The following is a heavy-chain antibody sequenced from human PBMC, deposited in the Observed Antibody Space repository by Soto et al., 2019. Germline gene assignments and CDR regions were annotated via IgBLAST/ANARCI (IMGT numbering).Heavy chain of an antibody. V-gene: IGHV3-23*01. CDR2: ISGSGIST. CDR3: AKEPVGPDWYFDL. CDR1: GFTFRRYA. Sequence: DVQLLESGGGLVQPGGSLRLSCAASGFTFRRYAMCWVRQAPGKGLEWVSGISGSGISTHYADSVKGRFTVSRDNSKNTLYLQMNSLRAEDTAVYNCAKEPVGPDWYFDLWGRGTLVTVSS. J-gene: IGHJ2*01.